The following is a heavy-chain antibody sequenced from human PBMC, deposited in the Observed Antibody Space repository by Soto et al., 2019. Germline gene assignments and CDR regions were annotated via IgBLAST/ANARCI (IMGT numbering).Heavy chain of an antibody. D-gene: IGHD2-15*01. CDR3: ASQRTVGRHYYFHC. J-gene: IGHJ4*02. CDR2: IYYSGST. CDR1: GGSISSSSYY. Sequence: QLQLQESGPGLVKPSETLSLTCTVSGGSISSSSYYWGWIRQPPGKGLEWIGSIYYSGSTYYNPSLETRVTLSVDTSQTQFALKLRPVTAADPAVNYCASQRTVGRHYYFHCWGQGTLVTVSS. V-gene: IGHV4-39*01.